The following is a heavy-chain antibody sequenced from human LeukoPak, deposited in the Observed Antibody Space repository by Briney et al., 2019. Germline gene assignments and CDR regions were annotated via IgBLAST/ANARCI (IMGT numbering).Heavy chain of an antibody. V-gene: IGHV1-46*01. Sequence: ASVKVSCKASGGTFSSYAISWVRQAPGQGLEWMGIFNPSTDGTTYAQKFQGRVTMTRDTSTSTVYMELSSLRFEDTAVYYCARDPNPLSIAARPPDYWGQGTLVTVSS. CDR2: FNPSTDGT. CDR3: ARDPNPLSIAARPPDY. CDR1: GGTFSSYA. J-gene: IGHJ4*02. D-gene: IGHD6-6*01.